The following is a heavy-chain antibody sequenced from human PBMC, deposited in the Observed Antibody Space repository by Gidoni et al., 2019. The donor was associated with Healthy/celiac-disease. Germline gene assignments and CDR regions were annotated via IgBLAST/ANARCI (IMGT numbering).Heavy chain of an antibody. CDR3: ARVEGFGELLGYFDY. V-gene: IGHV4-59*01. J-gene: IGHJ4*02. CDR2: IYYSGST. Sequence: QVQLQESGPGLVKPSETLSLTCTVSGGPISSYYWSWIRQHPGKGLEWIEYIYYSGSTHYNPSLKCRVTISVDTSKNQFSLKLSSVPAADTAVYYCARVEGFGELLGYFDYWGQGTLVTVSS. D-gene: IGHD3-10*01. CDR1: GGPISSYY.